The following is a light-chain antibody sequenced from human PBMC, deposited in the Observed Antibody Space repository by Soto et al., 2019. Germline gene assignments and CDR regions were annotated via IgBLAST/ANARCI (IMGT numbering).Light chain of an antibody. Sequence: EIVLAQSPGTLSLSPGQRATLSCRASQSVSRDYVAWYQHKPGQAPRLLIYAASSRPSGIPDRFGGSGSGTDFTLTISRLEPEDFATYYCQQYDNLPRYTFGQGTKLEIK. CDR1: QSVSRDY. J-gene: IGKJ2*01. CDR2: AAS. V-gene: IGKV3-20*01. CDR3: QQYDNLPRYT.